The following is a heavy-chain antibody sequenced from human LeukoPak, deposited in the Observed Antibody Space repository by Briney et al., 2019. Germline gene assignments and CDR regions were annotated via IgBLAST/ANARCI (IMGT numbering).Heavy chain of an antibody. CDR2: INSVGRSA. D-gene: IGHD2/OR15-2a*01. Sequence: GGSLRLSCAASGFAFSRYWMHWVRQAPGKGLVWVSRINSVGRSAVYADSVKGRFTISRDNAKNTLYLQMDSLRAEDTAVYYCTRVSTTDDYWGQGTLVTVSS. V-gene: IGHV3-74*01. CDR1: GFAFSRYW. J-gene: IGHJ4*02. CDR3: TRVSTTDDY.